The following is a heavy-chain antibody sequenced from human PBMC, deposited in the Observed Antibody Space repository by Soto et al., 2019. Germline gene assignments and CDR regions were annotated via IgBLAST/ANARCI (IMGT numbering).Heavy chain of an antibody. Sequence: SLRLSCAASGFTFSSYGMHWVRQAPGKGLEWVAVISYDGSNKYYADSVKGRFTISRDNSKNTLYLQMNSLRAEDTAVYYCAKGGGDDCSGGSCYSEFGWFDPWGQGTLVTVSS. CDR1: GFTFSSYG. J-gene: IGHJ5*02. V-gene: IGHV3-30*18. CDR2: ISYDGSNK. CDR3: AKGGGDDCSGGSCYSEFGWFDP. D-gene: IGHD2-15*01.